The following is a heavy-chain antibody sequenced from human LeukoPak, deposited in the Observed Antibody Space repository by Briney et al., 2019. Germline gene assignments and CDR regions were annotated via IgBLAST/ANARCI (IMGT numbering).Heavy chain of an antibody. Sequence: GGSLRLSCAASGFPFSSYGMHWVRQAPGKGLEWVAVTWYDGSKEYYGDAVRGRFTISRDNSKNTLDLQMDSLSADDTAVYYCARVKDQLVWYFDLWGRGTLVTVSS. J-gene: IGHJ2*01. CDR1: GFPFSSYG. CDR3: ARVKDQLVWYFDL. V-gene: IGHV3-33*01. D-gene: IGHD1-1*01. CDR2: TWYDGSKE.